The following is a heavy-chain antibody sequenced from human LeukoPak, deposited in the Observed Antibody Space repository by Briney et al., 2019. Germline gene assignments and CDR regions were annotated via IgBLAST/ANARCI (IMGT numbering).Heavy chain of an antibody. V-gene: IGHV3-30*02. CDR1: GINFRSSG. D-gene: IGHD6-13*01. Sequence: GGSLRLSCAASGINFRSSGMHWVRQAPGKGLEWVTFIQNDGSDKYYAASVKGRFTISRDNSKNTVYLHMASLRADDTALYYRAREGGRAVPGRFDQWGQGTLVTVSS. CDR3: AREGGRAVPGRFDQ. J-gene: IGHJ4*02. CDR2: IQNDGSDK.